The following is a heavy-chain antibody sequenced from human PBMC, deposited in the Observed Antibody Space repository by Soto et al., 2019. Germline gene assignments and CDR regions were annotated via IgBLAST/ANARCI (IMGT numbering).Heavy chain of an antibody. D-gene: IGHD2-2*01. J-gene: IGHJ4*02. CDR2: ISNSVSNT. CDR3: ASRRCSSASCGPGLFDS. Sequence: EVQLLESGGGLVQPGRSLRLSCAASGFTFTNYVMRWVRQAPGKGLEWVSGISNSVSNTYYADSVKGRFTITRDNSKSTLYLQMNSLRVEDTAVYYCASRRCSSASCGPGLFDSWGQGTLVTVSS. V-gene: IGHV3-23*01. CDR1: GFTFTNYV.